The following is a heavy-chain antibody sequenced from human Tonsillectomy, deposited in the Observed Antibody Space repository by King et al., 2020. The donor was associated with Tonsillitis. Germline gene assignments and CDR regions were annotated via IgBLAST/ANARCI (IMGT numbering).Heavy chain of an antibody. Sequence: AQLVQSGAEVRKPGSSVKVSCKASGGTLSSYAVTWVRQAPGQGLEWMGGIIPIFGTAKYAQKFQGRVTITADESTSTAFMELSSLRSEDSAVYYCARAEYNWNSVVEQNYYYMDVWGKGTTVIVSS. V-gene: IGHV1-69*01. J-gene: IGHJ6*03. CDR1: GGTLSSYA. D-gene: IGHD1-7*01. CDR2: IIPIFGTA. CDR3: ARAEYNWNSVVEQNYYYMDV.